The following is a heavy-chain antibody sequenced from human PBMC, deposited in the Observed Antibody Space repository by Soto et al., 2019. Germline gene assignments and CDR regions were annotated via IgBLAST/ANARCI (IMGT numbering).Heavy chain of an antibody. CDR3: ASYTGSYFPVGHDR. V-gene: IGHV3-7*01. CDR2: IKQDGSEI. Sequence: PGGSLRRSCVASGFTFSSFWMSWVRQAPGGGLEWVANIKQDGSEIHYLESVKGRFTIFGDNARKSLYLQMTSLGVADTAVYFCASYTGSYFPVGHDRWGQGTLVTVSS. J-gene: IGHJ5*02. D-gene: IGHD1-26*01. CDR1: GFTFSSFW.